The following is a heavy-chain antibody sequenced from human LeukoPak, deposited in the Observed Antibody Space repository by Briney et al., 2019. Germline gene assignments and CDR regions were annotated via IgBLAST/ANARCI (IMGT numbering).Heavy chain of an antibody. Sequence: GGSLRLSCAASGFTFSDYYMSWIRQAPGKGLEWVSYISSSGSTIYYADSVKGRFTISRDNAKNSLYLQMNSLRAKDTAVYYCARDHPNGWELIGEYLDYWGQGTLVTVSS. J-gene: IGHJ4*02. V-gene: IGHV3-11*01. D-gene: IGHD1-26*01. CDR1: GFTFSDYY. CDR3: ARDHPNGWELIGEYLDY. CDR2: ISSSGSTI.